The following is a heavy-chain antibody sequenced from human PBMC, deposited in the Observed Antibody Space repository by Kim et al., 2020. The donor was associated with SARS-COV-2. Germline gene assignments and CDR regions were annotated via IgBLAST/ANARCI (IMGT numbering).Heavy chain of an antibody. D-gene: IGHD3-10*01. CDR3: AITSVDY. J-gene: IGHJ4*02. CDR2: INGDGSEK. Sequence: GGSLRLSCTASAFSLSDYSMTWVRQAPGKGLEWVANINGDGSEKYYVDFVKGRFTISRDNAKNSLYLQMNSLRAEDTAVYFCAITSVDYWGQGTVVTVSS. V-gene: IGHV3-7*01. CDR1: AFSLSDYS.